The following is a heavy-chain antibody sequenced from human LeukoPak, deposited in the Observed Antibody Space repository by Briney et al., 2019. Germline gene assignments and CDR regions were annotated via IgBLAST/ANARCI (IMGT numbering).Heavy chain of an antibody. Sequence: GGSLRLSCAASGFTFSSYWMSWVRQAPGKGLEWVGRIKSKTDGGTTDYAAPVKGRFIISRDNSKNTLYLQMNSLRAEDTAVYYCARLGRDDAFDIWGQGTMVTVSS. CDR1: GFTFSSYW. CDR2: IKSKTDGGTT. CDR3: ARLGRDDAFDI. V-gene: IGHV3-15*01. D-gene: IGHD3-10*01. J-gene: IGHJ3*02.